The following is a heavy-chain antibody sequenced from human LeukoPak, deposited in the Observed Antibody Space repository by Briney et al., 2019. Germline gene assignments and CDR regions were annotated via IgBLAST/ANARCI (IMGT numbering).Heavy chain of an antibody. Sequence: GGSLRLSCAASGFTFSSYSMNWVRQAPGKGLEWVSHISSSSSTIYYADSVKGRFTISRDNAKNSLYLQMNSLRAEDTAVYYCARAPRKQLATDAFDIWGQGTMVTVSS. CDR1: GFTFSSYS. CDR2: ISSSSSTI. J-gene: IGHJ3*02. V-gene: IGHV3-48*01. CDR3: ARAPRKQLATDAFDI. D-gene: IGHD6-13*01.